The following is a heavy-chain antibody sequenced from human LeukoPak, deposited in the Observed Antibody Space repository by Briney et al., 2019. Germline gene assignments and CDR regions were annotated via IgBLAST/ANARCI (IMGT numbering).Heavy chain of an antibody. CDR2: ITGNGGTT. J-gene: IGHJ6*03. CDR1: GFSFSNYG. Sequence: PGGTQRLSCAASGFSFSNYGMNWVRQAPGKGLEWVSGITGNGGTTYYADSVKGRFTISRDNSRNTVYLQMNSLRAEDTAVYYCAKAADQYYYYYFYYMDVWGKGTTVTVSS. D-gene: IGHD2-2*01. V-gene: IGHV3-23*01. CDR3: AKAADQYYYYYFYYMDV.